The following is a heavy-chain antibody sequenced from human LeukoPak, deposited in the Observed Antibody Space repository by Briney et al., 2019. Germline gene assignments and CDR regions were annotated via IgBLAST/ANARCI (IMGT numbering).Heavy chain of an antibody. CDR2: IYYSGST. V-gene: IGHV4-39*01. Sequence: SETLSLTCTVSGGSISSSSYYWGWIRQPPGKGLEWIGSIYYSGSTYYNPSLKSRVTISVDTSKNQFSLTLSSVTAADTAVYYCARHLIRGYSYGSLVGCWGQGTLVTVSS. CDR1: GGSISSSSYY. CDR3: ARHLIRGYSYGSLVGC. D-gene: IGHD5-18*01. J-gene: IGHJ4*02.